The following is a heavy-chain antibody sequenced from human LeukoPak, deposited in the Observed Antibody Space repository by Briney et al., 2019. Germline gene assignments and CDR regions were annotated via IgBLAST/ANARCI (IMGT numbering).Heavy chain of an antibody. D-gene: IGHD6-13*01. V-gene: IGHV3-7*01. Sequence: GGSLRLSCAASGFTFSSYWMGWVRQAPGKGLEWVANIKQDGSEKYYVDSVKGRFTISRDNAKNSLYLQMNSLRAEDTAVYYCARGNQQLVDYFDYWGQGTLVTVSS. J-gene: IGHJ4*02. CDR2: IKQDGSEK. CDR3: ARGNQQLVDYFDY. CDR1: GFTFSSYW.